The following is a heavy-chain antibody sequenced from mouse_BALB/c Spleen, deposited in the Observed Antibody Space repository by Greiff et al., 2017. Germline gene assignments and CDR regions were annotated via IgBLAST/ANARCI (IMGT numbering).Heavy chain of an antibody. CDR1: GFSLTSYD. CDR2: IWTGGGT. D-gene: IGHD1-1*01. J-gene: IGHJ2*01. V-gene: IGHV2-9-2*01. CDR3: VREGYYGSSHFDY. Sequence: ESGPGLVAPSQSLSIPCTVSGFSLTSYDISWIRQPPGKGLEWLGVIWTGGGTNYNSAFMSRLSISKDNSKSQVFLKMNSLQTDDTAIYYCVREGYYGSSHFDYWGQGTTLTVSS.